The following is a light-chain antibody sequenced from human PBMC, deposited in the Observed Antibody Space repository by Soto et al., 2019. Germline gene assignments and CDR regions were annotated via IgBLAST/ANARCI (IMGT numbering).Light chain of an antibody. J-gene: IGKJ5*01. CDR1: QSVSSN. V-gene: IGKV3-20*01. CDR3: QKYGSSPPIT. Sequence: EAVLTQSPSALSLSPGERAPLSCRASQSVSSNLAWYQQKPGQAPRLLIYGASTRATGIPARFSGSGSGTDFTLTISRLEPEDFAVYYCQKYGSSPPITFGQGTRLEI. CDR2: GAS.